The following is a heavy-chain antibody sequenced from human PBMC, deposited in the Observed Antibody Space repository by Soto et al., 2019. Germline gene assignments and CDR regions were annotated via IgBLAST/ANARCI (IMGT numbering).Heavy chain of an antibody. CDR1: GGSISSGGYY. CDR2: IYYSGST. V-gene: IGHV4-31*03. CDR3: AGAYDSSGYYAGNDY. Sequence: QVQLQESGPGLVKPSQTLSLTCTVSGGSISSGGYYWSWIRQHPGKGLEWIGYIYYSGSTYYNPSLKSRVTISVDTSKNQFSLKLSSVTAADTAVYYCAGAYDSSGYYAGNDYWGQGTLVSVSS. D-gene: IGHD3-22*01. J-gene: IGHJ4*02.